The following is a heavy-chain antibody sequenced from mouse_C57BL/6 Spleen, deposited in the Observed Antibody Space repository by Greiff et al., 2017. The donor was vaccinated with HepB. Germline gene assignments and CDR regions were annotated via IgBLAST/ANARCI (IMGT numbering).Heavy chain of an antibody. V-gene: IGHV5-4*01. CDR2: ISDGGSYT. D-gene: IGHD1-1*01. CDR1: GFTFSSYA. CDR3: ARALIYYYGSGYFDV. Sequence: EVQRVESGGGLVKPGGSLKLSCAASGFTFSSYAMSWVRQTPEKRLEWVATISDGGSYTYYPDNVKGRFTISRDNAKNNLYLQMSHLKSEDTAMYYCARALIYYYGSGYFDVWGTGTTVTVSS. J-gene: IGHJ1*03.